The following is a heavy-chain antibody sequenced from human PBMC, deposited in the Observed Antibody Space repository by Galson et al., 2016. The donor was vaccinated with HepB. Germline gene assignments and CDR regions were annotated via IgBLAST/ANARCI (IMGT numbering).Heavy chain of an antibody. CDR1: GYTFSNFW. CDR2: INPSDSYT. J-gene: IGHJ3*02. D-gene: IGHD4-23*01. V-gene: IGHV5-10-1*01. Sequence: QSGAEVKKPGESLTISCKASGYTFSNFWISWVRQMPGKGLEWMATINPSDSYTNYSPSFQGHVTISTDKSIRTAYLQWSSLQASDTAMYFCARHSLGLTAAVSGPWFNIWGQGTKVIVSS. CDR3: ARHSLGLTAAVSGPWFNI.